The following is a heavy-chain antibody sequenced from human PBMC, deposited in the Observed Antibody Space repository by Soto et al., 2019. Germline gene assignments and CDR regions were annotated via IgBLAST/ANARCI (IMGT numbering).Heavy chain of an antibody. J-gene: IGHJ4*02. Sequence: ETLSLTCTVSGGSISSYYWSWIRQPPGKGLEWIGYIYYSGSTNYNPSLKSRVTISVDTSKNQFSLKLSSVTAADTAVYYCARVPYADYYDSSGYHLYYFDYWGQGSLVTVSS. CDR3: ARVPYADYYDSSGYHLYYFDY. D-gene: IGHD3-22*01. V-gene: IGHV4-59*01. CDR1: GGSISSYY. CDR2: IYYSGST.